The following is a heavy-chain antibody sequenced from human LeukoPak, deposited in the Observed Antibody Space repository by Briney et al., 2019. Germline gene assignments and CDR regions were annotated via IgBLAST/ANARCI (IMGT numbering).Heavy chain of an antibody. D-gene: IGHD3-10*01. Sequence: SETLSLTCAVYGGSFSGYYWSWIRQPPGKGLEWIGEINHSGSTNYNPSLKSRVTISVDTSKKQFSLKLSSVTAADTAVYYCARGRGSFGSSGAFDIWGQGTMVTVSS. CDR3: ARGRGSFGSSGAFDI. V-gene: IGHV4-34*01. J-gene: IGHJ3*02. CDR1: GGSFSGYY. CDR2: INHSGST.